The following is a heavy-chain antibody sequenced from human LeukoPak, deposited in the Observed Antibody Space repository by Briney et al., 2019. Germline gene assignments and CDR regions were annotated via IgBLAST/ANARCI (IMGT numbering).Heavy chain of an antibody. CDR2: FSGSGGSP. D-gene: IGHD5-12*01. CDR1: GFTFSTYA. Sequence: GGSLRLSCAASGFTFSTYAMSWVRQAPGKWLEWVSAFSGSGGSPFYADSVKGRFTISRDNSKNTLYLQMDSLRTEDTALYFCAKERGIYSGYDPLHYGGQGTLVTVSS. J-gene: IGHJ4*02. CDR3: AKERGIYSGYDPLHY. V-gene: IGHV3-23*01.